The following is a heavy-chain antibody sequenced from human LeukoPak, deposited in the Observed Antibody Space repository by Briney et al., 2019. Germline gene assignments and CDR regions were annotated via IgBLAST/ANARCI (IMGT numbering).Heavy chain of an antibody. V-gene: IGHV3-66*01. CDR3: ARDSFSMIVADGNAFDI. CDR1: GFTVSSNY. D-gene: IGHD3-22*01. J-gene: IGHJ3*02. Sequence: GGSLRLSCAASGFTVSSNYMSWVRQAPGKGLEWVSVIYSGGSTYYADSVKGRFTISRDNSKNTLYLQMNSLRAEDTAVYYCARDSFSMIVADGNAFDIWGQGTMVTVSS. CDR2: IYSGGST.